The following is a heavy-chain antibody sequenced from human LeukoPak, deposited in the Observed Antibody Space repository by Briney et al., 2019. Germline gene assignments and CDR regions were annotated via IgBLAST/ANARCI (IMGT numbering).Heavy chain of an antibody. D-gene: IGHD4-17*01. V-gene: IGHV3-66*03. CDR3: ARDRAVTQDWVEFDP. Sequence: SGGSRRLSCAGSGFSVSNYYMSWVRQAPGKGLEWVSLIRDSGETFYADSVKGRFTISRDNSKNTMYLQMNRLRVEDTAVYFCARDRAVTQDWVEFDPWGQGTLVTVSS. J-gene: IGHJ5*02. CDR1: GFSVSNYY. CDR2: IRDSGET.